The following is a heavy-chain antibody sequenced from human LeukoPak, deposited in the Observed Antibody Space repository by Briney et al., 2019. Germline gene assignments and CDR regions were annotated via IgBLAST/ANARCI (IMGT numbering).Heavy chain of an antibody. CDR1: GGSISSYY. Sequence: ASETLSLTCTVSGGSISSYYWSWIRQPPGKGLEWGGYIYYSGSTNYNPSLKSRVTISVDTSKNQFSLKLSSVTAADTAVYYCARTRYSSGWSPTYGMDVWGQGTTVTVSS. V-gene: IGHV4-59*01. D-gene: IGHD6-19*01. J-gene: IGHJ6*02. CDR3: ARTRYSSGWSPTYGMDV. CDR2: IYYSGST.